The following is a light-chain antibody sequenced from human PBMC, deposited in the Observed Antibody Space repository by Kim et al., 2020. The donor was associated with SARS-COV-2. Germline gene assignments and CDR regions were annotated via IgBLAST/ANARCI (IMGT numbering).Light chain of an antibody. Sequence: SYELTQPSSVSVSPGQTASITCSGDKLGDKYACWYQQKPGQSPVLVIYQDSKRPSGIPERFSGSNSGNTATLTICGTQAMDEADYYCQAWDSSTVVFGGGTKLTVL. J-gene: IGLJ2*01. CDR1: KLGDKY. CDR2: QDS. V-gene: IGLV3-1*01. CDR3: QAWDSSTVV.